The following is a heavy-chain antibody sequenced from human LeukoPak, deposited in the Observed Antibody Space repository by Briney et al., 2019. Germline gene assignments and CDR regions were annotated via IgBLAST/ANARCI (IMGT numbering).Heavy chain of an antibody. CDR1: GGTFNNTA. CDR2: IMPLFGTA. CDR3: ARDVHGDYGSGWFDP. Sequence: ASVKVSCKTSGGTFNNTAISLVRQAPGQGLEWLGGIMPLFGTAGYAQKFQGRVTITKDESTRTVYLELTSLTSDDTAVYYCARDVHGDYGSGWFDPWGQGTLVSVSP. D-gene: IGHD4-17*01. J-gene: IGHJ5*02. V-gene: IGHV1-69*05.